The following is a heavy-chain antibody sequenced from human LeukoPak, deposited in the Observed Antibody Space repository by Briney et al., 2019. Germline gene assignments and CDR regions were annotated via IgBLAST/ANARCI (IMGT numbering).Heavy chain of an antibody. CDR3: AKGHYYDILTGYYYFDY. Sequence: GGSLRLSCAASGFTFSSYAMSWVHQAPGKGLEWVSAISGSGGSTYYADSVKGRFTISRDNSKNTLYLQMNSLRAEDTAVYYCAKGHYYDILTGYYYFDYWGQGTLVTVSS. CDR2: ISGSGGST. V-gene: IGHV3-23*01. D-gene: IGHD3-9*01. CDR1: GFTFSSYA. J-gene: IGHJ4*02.